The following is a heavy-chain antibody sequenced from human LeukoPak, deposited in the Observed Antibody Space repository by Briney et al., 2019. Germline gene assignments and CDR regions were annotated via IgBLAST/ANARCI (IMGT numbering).Heavy chain of an antibody. J-gene: IGHJ4*02. CDR2: ISYGGSNK. Sequence: GGSLRLSCAASGFPFSDYALHWVRQAPGKGLEWVALISYGGSNKYYADSVKGRFTISRDDSKSTVYLQVDSLRAEDTAVYYCARDKKTDDYGDYWPWVVDYWGQGTLVTVSS. CDR1: GFPFSDYA. D-gene: IGHD4-17*01. CDR3: ARDKKTDDYGDYWPWVVDY. V-gene: IGHV3-30-3*01.